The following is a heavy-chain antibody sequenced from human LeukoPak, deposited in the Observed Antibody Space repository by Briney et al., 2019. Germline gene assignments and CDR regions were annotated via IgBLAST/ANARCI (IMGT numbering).Heavy chain of an antibody. CDR1: GFTFSSYA. Sequence: GGSLGLSCAASGFTFSSYAMHWVRQAPGKGLEWVAVISYDGSNKYYADSVKGRFTISRDNSKNTLYLQMNSLRAEDTAVYYCAREAGWGGFDYWGQGTLVTVSS. CDR2: ISYDGSNK. D-gene: IGHD6-19*01. CDR3: AREAGWGGFDY. V-gene: IGHV3-30-3*01. J-gene: IGHJ4*02.